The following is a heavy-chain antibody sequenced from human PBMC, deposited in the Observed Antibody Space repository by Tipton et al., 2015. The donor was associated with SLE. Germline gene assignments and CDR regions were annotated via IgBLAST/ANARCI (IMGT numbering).Heavy chain of an antibody. D-gene: IGHD2-2*02. CDR2: IYYSGSS. CDR1: GGSISSSSYY. J-gene: IGHJ1*01. Sequence: TLSLTCTVSGGSISSSSYYWGWIRQPPGKGLEWIGRIYYSGSSYYNPSLKSRVTISADTSKNQFSLQLTSVTPEDTAVYYCARGFLYDGFQVWGQGTLVTVSS. CDR3: ARGFLYDGFQV. V-gene: IGHV4-39*07.